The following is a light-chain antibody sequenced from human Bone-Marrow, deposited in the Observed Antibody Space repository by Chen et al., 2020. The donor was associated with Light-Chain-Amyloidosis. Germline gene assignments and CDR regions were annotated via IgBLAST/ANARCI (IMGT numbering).Light chain of an antibody. V-gene: IGLV2-23*02. CDR1: SSDVGSYNL. J-gene: IGLJ3*02. Sequence: QSGLTQPASVSGSPGQSITISCTGTSSDVGSYNLVSWYQQHPGKAPKFMIYEVNKRPSGVSNRFSGSKSGNTASLTISGLQAEDEADYYCCSYAGSSTLVFGGGTKVTVL. CDR3: CSYAGSSTLV. CDR2: EVN.